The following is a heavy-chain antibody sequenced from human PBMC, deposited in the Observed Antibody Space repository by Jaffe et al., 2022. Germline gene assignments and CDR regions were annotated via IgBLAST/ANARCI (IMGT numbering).Heavy chain of an antibody. CDR2: ISYHGSTI. D-gene: IGHD3-16*02. CDR1: GFTFSDFG. V-gene: IGHV3-30*18. J-gene: IGHJ3*01. Sequence: QVQLVESGGGVVQPGRSLKLSCAASGFTFSDFGMHWVRQAPGKGLEWVAVISYHGSTIYYVDSVKGRFTISRDNSKNTLYLQMNSLRAEDTAVYYCAKVLRRELSLGGGAFDVWGQGTMVTVSS. CDR3: AKVLRRELSLGGGAFDV.